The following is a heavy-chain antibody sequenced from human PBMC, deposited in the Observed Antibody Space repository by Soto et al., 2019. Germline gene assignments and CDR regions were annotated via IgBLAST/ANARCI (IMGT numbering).Heavy chain of an antibody. CDR3: ARDPPVVVSTAASDAFDI. J-gene: IGHJ3*02. CDR2: IWYDGSNK. CDR1: GFTFSSYG. Sequence: QVQLVESGGGVVQPGRSLRLSCAASGFTFSSYGMHWVRQAPGKGLEWVAVIWYDGSNKYYADSVKGRFTISRDNSKNTLYRQMNSLRAEDTAVYYCARDPPVVVSTAASDAFDIWGQGTMVSVSS. D-gene: IGHD2-2*01. V-gene: IGHV3-33*01.